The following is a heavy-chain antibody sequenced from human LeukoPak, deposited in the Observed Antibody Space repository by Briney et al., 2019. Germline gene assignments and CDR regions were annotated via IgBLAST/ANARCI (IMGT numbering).Heavy chain of an antibody. D-gene: IGHD5-18*01. CDR1: GFIFRNAW. Sequence: GGSLRLSCAASGFIFRNAWMSWVRQAPGKGLEWVGRIKSKTDGGTTNYAAPGKGRFTISRDDSKNTLYLQMISLKTEDTAVYYCTTVERGYSYGFDYWGQGTLVTVSS. V-gene: IGHV3-15*01. J-gene: IGHJ4*02. CDR2: IKSKTDGGTT. CDR3: TTVERGYSYGFDY.